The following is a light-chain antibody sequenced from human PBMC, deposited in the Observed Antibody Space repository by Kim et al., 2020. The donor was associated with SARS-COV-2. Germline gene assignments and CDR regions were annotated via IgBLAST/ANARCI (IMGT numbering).Light chain of an antibody. CDR3: QQYDTSPYT. CDR2: LAS. Sequence: PGESATLSSRASQTVSSNYLACYHQIPGQAPRLLIYLASTSATGPPDRFSGIRSGAYFTLTSMTLEPEDSGVFYYQQYDTSPYTFGQWTNL. J-gene: IGKJ2*01. CDR1: QTVSSNY. V-gene: IGKV3-20*01.